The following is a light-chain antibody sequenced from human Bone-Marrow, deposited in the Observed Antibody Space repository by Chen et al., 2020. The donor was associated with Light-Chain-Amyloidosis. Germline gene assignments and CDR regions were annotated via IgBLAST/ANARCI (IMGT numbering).Light chain of an antibody. CDR2: DDS. J-gene: IGLJ3*02. CDR1: NIGSTS. CDR3: QVWDRGSDRPV. V-gene: IGLV3-21*02. Sequence: SSVLTQPSSVSVAPGQTATIACGGNNIGSTSVHWYQQTPGQAPLLVVYDDSDRPSGIPERLSGSNSGNTATLTISRVEAGDEADYYCQVWDRGSDRPVFGGGTKLTVL.